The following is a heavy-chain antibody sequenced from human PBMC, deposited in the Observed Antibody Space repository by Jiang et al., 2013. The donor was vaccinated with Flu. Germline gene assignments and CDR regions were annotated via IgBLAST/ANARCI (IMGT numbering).Heavy chain of an antibody. J-gene: IGHJ2*01. CDR1: GGSISRGPYS. CDR2: IYQTGTP. V-gene: IGHV4-30-2*01. CDR3: TRYYDTNDWYFDL. Sequence: GSGLVKPSQTLSLTCAASGGSISRGPYSWGWVRQPPGKGLEWIGYIYQTGTPFYNPSLRSRVTISVDKSPNQFSLRLTSVTAADAAVYYCTRYYDTNDWYFDLWGRGTLVTVSS. D-gene: IGHD3-22*01.